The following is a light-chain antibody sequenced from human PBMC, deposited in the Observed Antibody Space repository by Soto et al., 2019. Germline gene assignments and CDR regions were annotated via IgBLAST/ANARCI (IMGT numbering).Light chain of an antibody. CDR1: QSVSRY. Sequence: EIVLTQSPGTLSLSPGARATLSCRASQSVSRYLAWYQQKPGQAPRLLIYGASSGATDIPDRFSGSGSGTDFTLSISRLEPEDFAVYYCQQYDRSSWTFGQGTRVEIK. V-gene: IGKV3-20*01. CDR3: QQYDRSSWT. J-gene: IGKJ1*01. CDR2: GAS.